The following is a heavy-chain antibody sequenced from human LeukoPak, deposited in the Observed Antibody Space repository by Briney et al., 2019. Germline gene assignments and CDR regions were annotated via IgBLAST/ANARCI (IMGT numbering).Heavy chain of an antibody. V-gene: IGHV4-61*02. CDR1: GGSISSGSYY. CDR3: ARFRYSYGYYFDY. J-gene: IGHJ4*02. D-gene: IGHD5-18*01. Sequence: PSETLSLTCTVSGGSISSGSYYWSWIRQPAGKGLEWIGRIYTSGSTNYNPSPKSRVTISVDTSKNQFSLKLSSVTAADTAVYYCARFRYSYGYYFDYWGQGTLVTVSS. CDR2: IYTSGST.